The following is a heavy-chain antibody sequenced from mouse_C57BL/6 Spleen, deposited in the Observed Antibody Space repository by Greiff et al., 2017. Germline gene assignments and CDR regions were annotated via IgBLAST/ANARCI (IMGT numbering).Heavy chain of an antibody. CDR2: ISSGSSTI. J-gene: IGHJ4*01. D-gene: IGHD1-1*01. CDR3: ARARYYGSSTVYAMDY. CDR1: GFTFSDYG. Sequence: EVQLQESGGGLVKPGGSLKLSCAASGFTFSDYGMHWVRQAPEKGLEWVAYISSGSSTIYYADTVKGRFTISRDNAKNTLFLQMTSLRSEDTAMYYCARARYYGSSTVYAMDYWGQGTSVTVSS. V-gene: IGHV5-17*01.